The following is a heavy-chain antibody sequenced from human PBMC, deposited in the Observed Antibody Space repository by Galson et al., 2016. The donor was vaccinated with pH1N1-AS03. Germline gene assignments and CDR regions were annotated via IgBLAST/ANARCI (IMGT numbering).Heavy chain of an antibody. D-gene: IGHD3-22*01. Sequence: QSGAEVKKPGESLKISCMGSGTSFSNYLIGWVRQMPGKGLEWMGAPSPDDSQTKYSPSFEGQVTISVDKSITTAFLQWNSLKASDTALYYCGRHTFSYDTTDTNRPDAFDIWGQGTMVTVFS. V-gene: IGHV5-51*01. J-gene: IGHJ3*02. CDR2: PSPDDSQT. CDR1: GTSFSNYL. CDR3: GRHTFSYDTTDTNRPDAFDI.